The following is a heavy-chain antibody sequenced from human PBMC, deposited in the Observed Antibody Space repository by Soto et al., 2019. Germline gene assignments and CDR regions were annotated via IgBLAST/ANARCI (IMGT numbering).Heavy chain of an antibody. Sequence: QVQLVESGGGVVQPGRPLRLSCAASGFTFSTYGMHWVRQAPGKGLEWVAVISDEGSNKYYADSVRGRFTISRDNSKNSLYLQMNSLRAEDTAVYYCAKETTVTTFMGYYYYFGMDVWGQGTTVTVSS. D-gene: IGHD4-17*01. V-gene: IGHV3-30*18. CDR1: GFTFSTYG. CDR3: AKETTVTTFMGYYYYFGMDV. CDR2: ISDEGSNK. J-gene: IGHJ6*02.